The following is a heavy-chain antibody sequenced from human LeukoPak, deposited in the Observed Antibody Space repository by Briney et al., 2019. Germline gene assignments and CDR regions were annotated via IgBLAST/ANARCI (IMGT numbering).Heavy chain of an antibody. D-gene: IGHD3-10*01. CDR3: ARASGSGSSYHPDY. V-gene: IGHV1-2*02. CDR1: GYSFTAYY. CDR2: INPNSGGT. J-gene: IGHJ4*02. Sequence: ASVKVSCKASGYSFTAYYMHWVRQAPGQGLEYMGWINPNSGGTNSSQKFQDRVTLTRDTSNSTAYMELRSLTSDDTAVYYCARASGSGSSYHPDYWGQGTLVTVSS.